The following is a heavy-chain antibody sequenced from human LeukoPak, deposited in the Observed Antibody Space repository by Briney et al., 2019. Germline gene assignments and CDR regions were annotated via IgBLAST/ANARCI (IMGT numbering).Heavy chain of an antibody. Sequence: GGSLRLSCAASGFTFSSYAMHWVRQAPGKGLQWVAVISYDGSNKYYADSVKGRFTISRDDSKNTLYLQMNSLRAEDTAVYYCAREAAGGFIDYWGQGILVTVSS. CDR3: AREAAGGFIDY. V-gene: IGHV3-30-3*01. D-gene: IGHD1-14*01. CDR2: ISYDGSNK. J-gene: IGHJ4*02. CDR1: GFTFSSYA.